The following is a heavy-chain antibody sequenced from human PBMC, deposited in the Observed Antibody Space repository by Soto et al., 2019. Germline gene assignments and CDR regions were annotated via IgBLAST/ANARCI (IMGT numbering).Heavy chain of an antibody. Sequence: QVQLVQSGAEVKKPGSSVKVSCKVSGGTFSNYAIDWVRLAPGHGLEWMGGIIPISGTTYYTQNFQGRATIIADDSTTTAYLEMSNLRSEDTAIYYCARVEAVAGLYNYHGLDVWGQGTAVTVSS. V-gene: IGHV1-69*12. J-gene: IGHJ6*02. D-gene: IGHD6-19*01. CDR3: ARVEAVAGLYNYHGLDV. CDR2: IIPISGTT. CDR1: GGTFSNYA.